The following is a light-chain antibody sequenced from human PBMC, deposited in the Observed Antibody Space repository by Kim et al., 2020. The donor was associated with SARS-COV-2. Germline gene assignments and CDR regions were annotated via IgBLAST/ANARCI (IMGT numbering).Light chain of an antibody. Sequence: LTQPPSASGSPGQSVAISCTGTSSDVGAYNYVSWYQQHPGKAPKLMIYEVNKRPSGVPDRFSCSKSGNTASLTVSGLQAEDEADYYCSSYAGTNNLIFGGGTQLTVL. CDR2: EVN. J-gene: IGLJ2*01. V-gene: IGLV2-8*01. CDR1: SSDVGAYNY. CDR3: SSYAGTNNLI.